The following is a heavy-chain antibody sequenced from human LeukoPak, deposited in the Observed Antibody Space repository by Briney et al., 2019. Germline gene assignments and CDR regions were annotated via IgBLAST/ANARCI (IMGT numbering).Heavy chain of an antibody. CDR2: IYYSGST. CDR3: ARAGGYSYSSSPGGVRSPDDAFDI. Sequence: PSETLSLTCTVSGGSISSSSYYWGWIRQSPGKGLEWIGSIYYSGSTYYNPSLKSRVTISVDTSKNQFSLKLSSVTAADTAVYYCARAGGYSYSSSPGGVRSPDDAFDIWGQGTMVTVSS. D-gene: IGHD5-18*01. V-gene: IGHV4-39*07. CDR1: GGSISSSSYY. J-gene: IGHJ3*02.